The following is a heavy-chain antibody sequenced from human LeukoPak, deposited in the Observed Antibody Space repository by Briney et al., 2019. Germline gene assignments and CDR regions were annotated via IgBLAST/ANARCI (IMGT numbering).Heavy chain of an antibody. CDR3: ARAVRRTYGRSTAVYFDY. CDR1: GFTFSSYS. Sequence: NPGGSLRLSCAASGFTFSSYSMNWVRQAPGKGLEWVSSISSSSSYIYYADSVKGRFIISRDNAKNSLYLQMNSLRAGDTAVYYCARAVRRTYGRSTAVYFDYWGQGTLVTVSS. CDR2: ISSSSSYI. D-gene: IGHD3-10*01. J-gene: IGHJ4*02. V-gene: IGHV3-21*04.